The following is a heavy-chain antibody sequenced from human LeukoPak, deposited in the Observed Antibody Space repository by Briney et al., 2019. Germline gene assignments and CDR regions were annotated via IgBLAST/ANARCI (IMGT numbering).Heavy chain of an antibody. CDR2: ISSSGSTI. D-gene: IGHD3-10*01. Sequence: GGPLRLSCGASGFTFSSYEMNWVRHAPGEGLEWVSYISSSGSTIYYAESVKGRFTISRDNAKNSLYLQMNSLRAEDTAVYYCARDLRYYGSGSYPPAFDIWGQGTMVTVSS. CDR1: GFTFSSYE. CDR3: ARDLRYYGSGSYPPAFDI. J-gene: IGHJ3*02. V-gene: IGHV3-48*03.